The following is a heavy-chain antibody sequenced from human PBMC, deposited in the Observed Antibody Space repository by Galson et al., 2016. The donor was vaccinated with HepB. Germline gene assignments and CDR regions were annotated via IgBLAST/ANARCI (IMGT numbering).Heavy chain of an antibody. CDR3: AKDSSGWSTGFIYY. V-gene: IGHV3-9*01. J-gene: IGHJ4*02. CDR1: GFTFDDYA. Sequence: SLRLSCAASGFTFDDYAMHWVRQAPGKGLEWVSGINWNSGNIAYADSVKGRFTISRDNAKNSLYLQMNSLRAEDTALYYCAKDSSGWSTGFIYYWGQGTLVTVPS. CDR2: INWNSGNI. D-gene: IGHD6-19*01.